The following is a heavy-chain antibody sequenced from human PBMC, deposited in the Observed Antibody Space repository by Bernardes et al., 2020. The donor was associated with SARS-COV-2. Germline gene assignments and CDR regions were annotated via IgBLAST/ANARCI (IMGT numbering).Heavy chain of an antibody. CDR2: NSPKSGAT. CDR3: ARTFYYDRGGDSVFDQ. V-gene: IGHV1-2*02. J-gene: IGHJ4*02. CDR1: GYTFSDYY. D-gene: IGHD2-21*01. Sequence: ASVKVSCKASGYTFSDYYIHWLRQAPGQGFEWMGWNSPKSGATNYAQKFQGRVTMTRDTAISTEYMQLSRLTSDDTAVYYCARTFYYDRGGDSVFDQWGQGTLVSVSS.